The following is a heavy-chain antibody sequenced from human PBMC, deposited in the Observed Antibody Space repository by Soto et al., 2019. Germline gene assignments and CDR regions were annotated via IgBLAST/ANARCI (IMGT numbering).Heavy chain of an antibody. D-gene: IGHD1-1*01. CDR3: ARELERPDDWYFDL. J-gene: IGHJ2*01. Sequence: PSETLSLTCTVSGGSISSGGYYWSWIRQHPGKGLEWIGYIYYSGSTYYNPSLKSRVTISVDTSKNQLSLKLSSVTAADTVVYYCARELERPDDWYFDLWGRGTLVTVSA. CDR1: GGSISSGGYY. V-gene: IGHV4-31*03. CDR2: IYYSGST.